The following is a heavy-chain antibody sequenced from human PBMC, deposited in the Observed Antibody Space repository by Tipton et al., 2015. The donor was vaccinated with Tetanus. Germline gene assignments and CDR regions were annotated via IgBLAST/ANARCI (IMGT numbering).Heavy chain of an antibody. J-gene: IGHJ2*01. V-gene: IGHV4-34*01. CDR1: GGSVNSDDYY. CDR3: ARGGSYSYGPRGFDL. CDR2: INHSGST. Sequence: TLSLTCTVSGGSVNSDDYYWTWIRQSPGKGLEWIGEINHSGSTTYSPSFKSRVTISVDTPKNQFSLKLTSLTVADTAVYYCARGGSYSYGPRGFDLWGRGTLVTVSS. D-gene: IGHD5-18*01.